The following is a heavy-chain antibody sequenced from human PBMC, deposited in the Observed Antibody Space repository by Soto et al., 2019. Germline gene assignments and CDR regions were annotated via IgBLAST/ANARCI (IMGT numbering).Heavy chain of an antibody. J-gene: IGHJ6*02. V-gene: IGHV2-70*11. D-gene: IGHD5-18*01. CDR3: ARISVRGYSYGPGYYYGMDV. CDR2: IDWDDDK. Sequence: SGPTLVNPTQTLTLTCTFCRFSLSTSGMCVSWIRQPPGKALEWLARIDWDDDKYYSTSLKTRLTISKDTSKNQVVLTMTNMDPVDTATYYCARISVRGYSYGPGYYYGMDVWGQGT. CDR1: RFSLSTSGMC.